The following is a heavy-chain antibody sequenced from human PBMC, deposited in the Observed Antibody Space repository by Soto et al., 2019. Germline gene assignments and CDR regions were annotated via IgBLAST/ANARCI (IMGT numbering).Heavy chain of an antibody. V-gene: IGHV1-69*13. CDR1: GGTFSSYA. Sequence: VKVSCKASGGTFSSYAISRGRQDPGQGLEWMGGIIPIFGTANYAQKFQGRVTITADESTSTAYMELSSLRSEDTAVYYCAREGVDYDILSGYIFDPWGQGTLVTVSS. J-gene: IGHJ5*02. D-gene: IGHD3-9*01. CDR2: IIPIFGTA. CDR3: AREGVDYDILSGYIFDP.